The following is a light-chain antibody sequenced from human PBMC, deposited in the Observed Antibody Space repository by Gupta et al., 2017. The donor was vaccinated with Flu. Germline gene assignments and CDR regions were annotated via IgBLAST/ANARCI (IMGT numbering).Light chain of an antibody. V-gene: IGKV2-30*01. CDR3: TRGTHPWT. CDR1: QSLVYKNGITY. J-gene: IGKJ2*02. CDR2: EVS. Sequence: DVVMSQSPLSLSVTLGQAASISCRSSQSLVYKNGITYLTWFQQRPGQSPRRLIYEVSNRDSGVPDRFSGSGSVTDFTLKISRVEAEDVGVYYCTRGTHPWTFGQWTRLEI.